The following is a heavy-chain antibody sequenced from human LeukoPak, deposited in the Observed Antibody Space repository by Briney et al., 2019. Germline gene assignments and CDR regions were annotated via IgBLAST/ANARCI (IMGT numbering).Heavy chain of an antibody. CDR1: GFTFSSYW. CDR2: IKQDGSEK. J-gene: IGHJ4*02. D-gene: IGHD6-13*01. CDR3: AKDRSYQQLGYFDY. Sequence: PGGSLRLSCAASGFTFSSYWMSWVRQAPGKGLEWVANIKQDGSEKYYVDSVKGRFTISRDNAKNSLYLQMNSLRAEDTAVYYCAKDRSYQQLGYFDYWGQGTLVTVSS. V-gene: IGHV3-7*01.